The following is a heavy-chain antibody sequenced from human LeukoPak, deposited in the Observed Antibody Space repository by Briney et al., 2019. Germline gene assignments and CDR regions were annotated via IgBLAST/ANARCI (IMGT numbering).Heavy chain of an antibody. D-gene: IGHD7-27*01. CDR2: IYYSGST. CDR3: ARDRAGDLDY. J-gene: IGHJ4*02. CDR1: GGSISSGSYY. V-gene: IGHV4-61*01. Sequence: SETLSLTCTVSGGSISSGSYYWSWIRQPPGKGLEWIGYIYYSGSTNYNPSLKSRVTISVDTSKNQFSLKLSSVTAADTAVYYCARDRAGDLDYWGQGTLVTVSS.